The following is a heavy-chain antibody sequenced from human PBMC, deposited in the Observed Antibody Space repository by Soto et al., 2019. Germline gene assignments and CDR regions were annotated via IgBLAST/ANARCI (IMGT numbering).Heavy chain of an antibody. D-gene: IGHD6-13*01. CDR1: GFTFSTAW. CDR2: IKSGGTT. Sequence: PGGSLRLSCAAYGFTFSTAWMTWVRQAPGKGLEWVGRIKSGGTTDYAAPMRGTFTVSRDDSRSMLYLQMDSLEIEDTAIYYCTADTPAAGVGELGYWGRGTLVTVS. V-gene: IGHV3-15*01. J-gene: IGHJ4*02. CDR3: TADTPAAGVGELGY.